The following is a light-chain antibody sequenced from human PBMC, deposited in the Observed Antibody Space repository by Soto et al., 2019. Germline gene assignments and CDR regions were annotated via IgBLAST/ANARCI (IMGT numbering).Light chain of an antibody. CDR1: SSDVGVYNY. CDR3: SSNVFSSTYV. CDR2: DVN. Sequence: QSALTQPASVSGSPGQSITISCTGTSSDVGVYNYVSWYQQHPGKAPKLMIYDVNNRPSGVSNRFSGSKSGNTASLTISGLQAEDEAEYYCSSNVFSSTYVFGTGTKVTVL. J-gene: IGLJ1*01. V-gene: IGLV2-14*01.